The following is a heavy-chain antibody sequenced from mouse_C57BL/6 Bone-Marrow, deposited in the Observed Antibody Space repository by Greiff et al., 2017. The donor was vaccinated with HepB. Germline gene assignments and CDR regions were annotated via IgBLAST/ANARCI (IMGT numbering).Heavy chain of an antibody. CDR2: LWSGGST. V-gene: IGHV2-4*01. CDR1: GFSLTSYG. Sequence: QVQLKESGPGLVQPSQSLSITCTVSGFSLTSYGVHWVRQPPGKGLEWLGVLWSGGSTDYNAAFISRLSISKDNSKSQVFFKMNSLQADDTAIYYCARKRHYGTGFAYWGQGTLVTVSA. J-gene: IGHJ3*01. CDR3: ARKRHYGTGFAY. D-gene: IGHD1-1*01.